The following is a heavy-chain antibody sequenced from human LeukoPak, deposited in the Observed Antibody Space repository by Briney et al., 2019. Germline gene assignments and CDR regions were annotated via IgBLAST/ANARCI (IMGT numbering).Heavy chain of an antibody. V-gene: IGHV5-51*01. Sequence: GESLKISCRGSGYRFTNYWIGWVRQMPGKGLEWVGIIYPGDSDTGYNPSFQGQVTISADKSISTAYLQWSSLRASDTAHYYCARHLHSSGYFHFDYWGQGTLVTVSS. CDR1: GYRFTNYW. CDR2: IYPGDSDT. J-gene: IGHJ4*02. CDR3: ARHLHSSGYFHFDY. D-gene: IGHD6-19*01.